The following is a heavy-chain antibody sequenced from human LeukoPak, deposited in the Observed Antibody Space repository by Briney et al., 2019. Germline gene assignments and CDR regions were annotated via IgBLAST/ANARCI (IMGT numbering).Heavy chain of an antibody. D-gene: IGHD2-8*01. V-gene: IGHV3-66*02. J-gene: IGHJ4*02. Sequence: PGGSLRLSCAASGFTVSSNYMSWVRQAPGKGLEWVSVIYSGGSTYYADSVKGRFTISRDNSKNTLYLQMNSLRAEDTAMYYCARDTNGDVGGFDYWGQGTLVTVSS. CDR3: ARDTNGDVGGFDY. CDR1: GFTVSSNY. CDR2: IYSGGST.